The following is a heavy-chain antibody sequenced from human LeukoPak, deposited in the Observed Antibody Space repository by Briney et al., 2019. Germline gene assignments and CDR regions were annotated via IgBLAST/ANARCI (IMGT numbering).Heavy chain of an antibody. D-gene: IGHD3-10*01. J-gene: IGHJ4*02. CDR3: ARVRGRVRSQIDY. Sequence: SETLSLTCTVSGGSISSGDYYWSWIRQPPGKGLEWIGYIYYSGSTYYNPSLKSRVTISVDTSKNQFSLKLSSVTAADTAVCYCARVRGRVRSQIDYWGQGTLVTVSS. CDR2: IYYSGST. CDR1: GGSISSGDYY. V-gene: IGHV4-30-4*01.